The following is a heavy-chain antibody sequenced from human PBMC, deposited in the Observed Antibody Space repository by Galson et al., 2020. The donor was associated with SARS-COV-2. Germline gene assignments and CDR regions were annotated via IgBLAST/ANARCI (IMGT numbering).Heavy chain of an antibody. J-gene: IGHJ4*02. Sequence: SETLSLTCTVSGGSISSSSYYWGWIRQPPGTGLEWIGSIYYSGSTYYNPSLKSRVTISVDTSKNQFSLKLSSVTAADTAVYYCARHRRLGIVVASGYYFDYWGQGTLVTVSS. CDR2: IYYSGST. V-gene: IGHV4-39*01. CDR3: ARHRRLGIVVASGYYFDY. CDR1: GGSISSSSYY. D-gene: IGHD3-22*01.